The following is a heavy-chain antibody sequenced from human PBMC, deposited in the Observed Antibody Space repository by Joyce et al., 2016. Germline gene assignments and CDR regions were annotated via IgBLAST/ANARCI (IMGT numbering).Heavy chain of an antibody. J-gene: IGHJ4*02. CDR2: ITTSGAT. V-gene: IGHV4-34*02. CDR1: GGPFRGFF. Sequence: QVQLRQWGAGLLKPSETLSLTCAVSGGPFRGFFWTWVRQPPGKAREWIGVITTSGATNYNPSLRSRVAISVDTSNSQFSLTLTSLSAADMAVYYCARSQWLAPLMYWGQGTLVTVSP. D-gene: IGHD6-19*01. CDR3: ARSQWLAPLMY.